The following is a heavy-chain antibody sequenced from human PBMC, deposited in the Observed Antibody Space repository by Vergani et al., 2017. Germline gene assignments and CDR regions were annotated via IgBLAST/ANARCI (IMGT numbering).Heavy chain of an antibody. CDR2: IHHADSDT. CDR1: GYSFTNYW. D-gene: IGHD3-22*01. V-gene: IGHV5-51*01. J-gene: IGHJ4*02. Sequence: EVQLVQSGAEVKKPGESLKISCQISGYSFTNYWIGWVRQMPGKGLEWMGIIHHADSDTRYSPSFQGQVTISVDKSISTAYLQRSSLRASDSAMYYCARLYGLDSSGSKYFDYWGQGTLVTVSS. CDR3: ARLYGLDSSGSKYFDY.